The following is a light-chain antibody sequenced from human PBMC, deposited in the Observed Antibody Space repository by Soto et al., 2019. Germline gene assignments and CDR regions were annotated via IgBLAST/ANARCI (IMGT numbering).Light chain of an antibody. Sequence: EIVMTQSPATLSXSXGXXXTXXXRASQSVSSNLAWYQQKPGQAPRLLIYGASTRATGIPARFSGSGSGADFTLTISSLEPEDFALYYCQQHINWPLTFGGGTKVDIK. V-gene: IGKV3-15*01. CDR2: GAS. CDR1: QSVSSN. CDR3: QQHINWPLT. J-gene: IGKJ4*01.